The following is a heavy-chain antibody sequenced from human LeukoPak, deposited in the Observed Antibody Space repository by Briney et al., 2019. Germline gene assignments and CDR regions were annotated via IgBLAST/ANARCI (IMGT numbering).Heavy chain of an antibody. CDR2: INHSGST. CDR1: GGSYSGYY. V-gene: IGHV4-34*01. Sequence: PSETLSLTCAVYGGSYSGYYWSWIRRPPGKGLEWIGEINHSGSTNYNPSLKSRVTISVDTSKNQFSLKLSSVTAADTAVYYCARVMVRGVIILKISHFDYWGQGTLVTVSS. CDR3: ARVMVRGVIILKISHFDY. D-gene: IGHD3-10*01. J-gene: IGHJ4*02.